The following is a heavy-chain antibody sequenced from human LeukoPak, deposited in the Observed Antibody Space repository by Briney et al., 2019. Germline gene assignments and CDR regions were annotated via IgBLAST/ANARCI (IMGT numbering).Heavy chain of an antibody. CDR3: VTRSGSYYY. CDR2: IYNAGDR. J-gene: IGHJ4*02. D-gene: IGHD1-26*01. Sequence: GGSLRLSCAASGFTFSSYGMHWVRQAPGKGLEWVSVIYNAGDRYYADSVKGRFTISRDSSKNTLYLQVNSLRAEDTAVYYCVTRSGSYYYWGQGILVTVSS. V-gene: IGHV3-NL1*01. CDR1: GFTFSSYG.